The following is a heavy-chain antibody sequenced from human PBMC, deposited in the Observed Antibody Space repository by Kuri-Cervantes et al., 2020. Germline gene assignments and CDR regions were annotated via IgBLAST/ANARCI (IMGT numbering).Heavy chain of an antibody. CDR3: ARECIVGAAADY. CDR1: GGTFSSYA. CDR2: ISYDGSNK. Sequence: SCKASGGTFSSYAMHWVRQAPGKGLEWVAVISYDGSNKYYADSVKGRFTISRDNSKNTLYLQMNSLRAEDTAVYYCARECIVGAAADYWGQGTLVTVSS. V-gene: IGHV3-30-3*01. D-gene: IGHD1-26*01. J-gene: IGHJ4*02.